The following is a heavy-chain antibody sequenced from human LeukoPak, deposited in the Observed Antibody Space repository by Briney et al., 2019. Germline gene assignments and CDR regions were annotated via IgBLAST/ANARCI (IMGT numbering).Heavy chain of an antibody. D-gene: IGHD2-2*01. CDR2: INHSGST. V-gene: IGHV4-34*01. CDR3: ANIPAASPYYFDY. CDR1: GGSFSGYY. Sequence: SETLSLTCAVYGGSFSGYYWSWIRQPPGKGLEWIGEINHSGSTNYNPSLKSRVTISVDTSKNQFSLKLSSVTAADTAVYYCANIPAASPYYFDYCGQGTLVTVSS. J-gene: IGHJ4*02.